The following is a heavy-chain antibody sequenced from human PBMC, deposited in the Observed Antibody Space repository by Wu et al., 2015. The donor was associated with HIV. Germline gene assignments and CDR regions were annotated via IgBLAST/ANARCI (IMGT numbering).Heavy chain of an antibody. CDR3: ARSSYCGRGCYQYFRH. CDR1: EYTFTNYY. D-gene: IGHD2-21*01. V-gene: IGHV1-69*16. J-gene: IGHJ1*01. CDR2: IIPIHATA. Sequence: QVHLVQSGAEVKKPGASVKVSCKASEYTFTNYYVHWVRQAPGQGLEWMGGIIPIHATANYAQNFQGRVTITTDESTTTAYMELSSLRSEDTAVYYCARSSYCGRGCYQYFRHWGQGTLVIVSP.